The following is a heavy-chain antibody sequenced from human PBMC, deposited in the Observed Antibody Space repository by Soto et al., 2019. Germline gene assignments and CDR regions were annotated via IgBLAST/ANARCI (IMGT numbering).Heavy chain of an antibody. V-gene: IGHV1-8*01. CDR3: SITHLRFGEHHY. CDR2: MNPNSGNT. D-gene: IGHD3-10*01. Sequence: QVQLVQSGAEVKKPGASVKVSCKASGYTFTSYDINGVRQATGQGLDWMGWMNPNSGNTGYAQKFQGRVTMTRNTSISTVDMELSSLRSEDTAVYYCSITHLRFGEHHYWGQGTLVSVSS. CDR1: GYTFTSYD. J-gene: IGHJ4*02.